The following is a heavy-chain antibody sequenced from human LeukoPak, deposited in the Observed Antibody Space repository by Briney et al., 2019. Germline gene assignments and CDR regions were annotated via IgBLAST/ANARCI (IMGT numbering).Heavy chain of an antibody. J-gene: IGHJ4*02. V-gene: IGHV4-59*01. CDR1: GDSFSDYY. CDR2: IYHDGRS. CDR3: ARGGTDYDILTGYYGYGY. D-gene: IGHD3-9*01. Sequence: PSETLSLTCTVAGDSFSDYYWNWIRQSPGKGLEWIGYIYHDGRSNYNPSLKGRVAISVDTSKNQFSLKLSSVTAADTAVYYCARGGTDYDILTGYYGYGYWGQGTLVTVSS.